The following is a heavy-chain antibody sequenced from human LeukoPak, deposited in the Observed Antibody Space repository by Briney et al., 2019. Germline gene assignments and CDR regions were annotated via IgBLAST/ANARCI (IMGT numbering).Heavy chain of an antibody. CDR1: GFTFSSDA. D-gene: IGHD5-18*01. CDR2: ISGSGGST. V-gene: IGHV3-23*01. Sequence: GGSLRLSCGASGFTFSSDAMSWVRQAPGKGLEWVSAISGSGGSTYYADSVKGRFTISRDNSKNTPYLQMNSLRAEDTAVYYCAKREYSYGLYYFDYWGQGTLVTVSS. J-gene: IGHJ4*02. CDR3: AKREYSYGLYYFDY.